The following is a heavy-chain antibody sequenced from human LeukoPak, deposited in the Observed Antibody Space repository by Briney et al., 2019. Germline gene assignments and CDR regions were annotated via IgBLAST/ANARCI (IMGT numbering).Heavy chain of an antibody. CDR2: IYSSGTT. CDR1: GGSISNYY. Sequence: SEPLSLTCNVSGGSISNYYWTRIRQPAGKGLEWIGRIYSSGTTTHNPSLKSRVAMSVDTSRNQFSLQLNSVTAADTAVYYCARVSPIAAAGSSYYYAIDVWGEGTTVTVSS. J-gene: IGHJ6*04. D-gene: IGHD6-25*01. V-gene: IGHV4-4*07. CDR3: ARVSPIAAAGSSYYYAIDV.